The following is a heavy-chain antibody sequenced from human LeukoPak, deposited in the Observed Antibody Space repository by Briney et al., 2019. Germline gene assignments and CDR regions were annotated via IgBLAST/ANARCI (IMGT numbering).Heavy chain of an antibody. V-gene: IGHV3-13*01. D-gene: IGHD3-22*01. CDR2: IGTAGDT. CDR3: TRADYYDSSGYPGAFDI. J-gene: IGHJ3*02. CDR1: GFTFSSYD. Sequence: GRSLRLSCAASGFTFSSYDMHWVRQATGKGLEWVSAIGTAGDTYYPGSVKGRFTISRENAKNSLYLQMNSLRAEDTAVYYCTRADYYDSSGYPGAFDIWGQGTMVTVSS.